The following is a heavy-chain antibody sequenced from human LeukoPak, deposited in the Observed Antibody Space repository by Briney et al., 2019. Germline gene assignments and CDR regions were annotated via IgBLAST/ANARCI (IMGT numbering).Heavy chain of an antibody. D-gene: IGHD2/OR15-2a*01. CDR3: TRELLSLQQGLDY. Sequence: PGGSLRLSCAASGFTFSSYSMNWVRQAPGKGLEWVSSVSSSGTKIFYADSVRGRFTVSGDNAGNSLSLQMDSLRVEDTAVYYCTRELLSLQQGLDYWGQGTLVTVSS. CDR2: VSSSGTKI. V-gene: IGHV3-21*01. J-gene: IGHJ4*02. CDR1: GFTFSSYS.